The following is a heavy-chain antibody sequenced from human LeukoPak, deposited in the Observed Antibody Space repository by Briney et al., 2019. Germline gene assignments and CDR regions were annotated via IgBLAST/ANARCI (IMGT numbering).Heavy chain of an antibody. CDR1: GYTHPELS. CDR2: FDTEDGET. J-gene: IGHJ4*02. V-gene: IGHV1-24*01. Sequence: ASVTVSCLFSGYTHPELSMHGVRQAAGRGVELMGGFDTEDGETIYAKKFTGRVTKTEDTSTDTAYREMSSLRSEDTAVYYFATWDYGDLNYWGQGTLVTVSS. CDR3: ATWDYGDLNY. D-gene: IGHD4-17*01.